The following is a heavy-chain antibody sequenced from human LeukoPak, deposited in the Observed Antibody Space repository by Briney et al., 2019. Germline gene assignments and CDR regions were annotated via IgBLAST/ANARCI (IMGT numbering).Heavy chain of an antibody. J-gene: IGHJ4*02. Sequence: GGSLRLSCAASGFTFSSYEMNWVRQAPGKGLEWVSYVSSSGRTIYYTDSVKGRFTISRDNAKNSLYLQMNSLRAEDTAVYYCAKAYCSGGSCYQPPNYWGQGTLVTVSS. CDR1: GFTFSSYE. D-gene: IGHD2-15*01. CDR2: VSSSGRTI. V-gene: IGHV3-48*03. CDR3: AKAYCSGGSCYQPPNY.